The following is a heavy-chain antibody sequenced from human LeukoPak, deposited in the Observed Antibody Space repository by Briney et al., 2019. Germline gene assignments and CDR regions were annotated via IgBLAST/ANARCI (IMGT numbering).Heavy chain of an antibody. CDR2: ISGYNGKT. V-gene: IGHV1-18*01. D-gene: IGHD2-2*01. Sequence: GASVKVSCKASGYTFTSYGTSWVRQAPGQGLEWMGWISGYNGKTNYVQKLQGRVTLTTDTSTSTAYMELRSLRSDDTAVYYCARDLGYCSSTSCLRNWFDPWGQGTLVTVSS. CDR3: ARDLGYCSSTSCLRNWFDP. CDR1: GYTFTSYG. J-gene: IGHJ5*02.